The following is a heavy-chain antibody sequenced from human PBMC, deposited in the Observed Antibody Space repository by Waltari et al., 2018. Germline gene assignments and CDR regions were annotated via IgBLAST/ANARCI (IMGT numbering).Heavy chain of an antibody. J-gene: IGHJ3*02. CDR1: GGYISSGSYY. Sequence: QVQLQESGPGLVKPSQTLSLTCTVSGGYISSGSYYWSWIRQPDGKGLEWIGYVYYSGRTNYNPALKSRVTISVDTSKNQFSLKLSSVTAADTAVYYCARAPLMVYAISAFDIWGQGTMVTVSS. CDR2: VYYSGRT. V-gene: IGHV4-61*10. CDR3: ARAPLMVYAISAFDI. D-gene: IGHD2-8*01.